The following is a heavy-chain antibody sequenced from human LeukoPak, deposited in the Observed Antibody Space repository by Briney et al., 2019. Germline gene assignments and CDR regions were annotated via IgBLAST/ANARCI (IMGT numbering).Heavy chain of an antibody. CDR1: GFTFSSYA. Sequence: GGSLRLSCAASGFTFSSYAMNWVRQAPGKGLEWVSAISGSGGSTYYADSVKGRFTISRDNSKNTLYLQMNSLRAEDTAVYYCAKDHLDTAMGPHEDYWGQGTLVTVSS. CDR2: ISGSGGST. V-gene: IGHV3-23*01. J-gene: IGHJ4*02. D-gene: IGHD5-18*01. CDR3: AKDHLDTAMGPHEDY.